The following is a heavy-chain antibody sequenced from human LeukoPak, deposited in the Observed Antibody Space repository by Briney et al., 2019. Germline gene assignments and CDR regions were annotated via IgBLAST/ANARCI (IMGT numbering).Heavy chain of an antibody. CDR2: IYWDDDK. D-gene: IGHD3-10*01. Sequence: SGPTLIHPTQTLTLTFTFYGMSLSTSGVGVGWIRQPPGKALEWLALIYWDDDKRYSSSLKSRLTITKDTSKNQVVLTMTNMDPLLRARYYWALGSGRVCDYWGQGTLVTVSS. V-gene: IGHV2-5*02. CDR1: GMSLSTSGVG. CDR3: ALGSGRVCDY. J-gene: IGHJ4*02.